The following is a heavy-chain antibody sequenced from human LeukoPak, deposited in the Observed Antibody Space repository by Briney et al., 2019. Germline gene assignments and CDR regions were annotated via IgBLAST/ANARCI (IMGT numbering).Heavy chain of an antibody. Sequence: ASVKVSCKASGYNFTTYAMNWVRQAPGQGLEWMGWINPNSGGTNYQGRVTMTRDTSISTAYMELSRLRSDDTAVYYCARTSGSYSAFYYWGQGTLVTVSS. CDR3: ARTSGSYSAFYY. D-gene: IGHD1-26*01. J-gene: IGHJ4*02. CDR2: INPNSGGT. CDR1: GYNFTTYA. V-gene: IGHV1-2*02.